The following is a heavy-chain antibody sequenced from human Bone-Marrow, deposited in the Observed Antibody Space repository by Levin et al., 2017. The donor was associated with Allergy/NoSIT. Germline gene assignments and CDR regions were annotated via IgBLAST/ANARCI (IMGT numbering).Heavy chain of an antibody. V-gene: IGHV3-23*01. Sequence: RPSETLSLTCAASGFPFSNHAMGWVRQAPGKGPEWVSIISGSVVTTYYADSVKGRFTISRDNSQNTLSLQMNSLRTEDTAVYYCARDISYCSGGTCYSGAFDMWGQGTMVTVSS. D-gene: IGHD2-15*01. CDR1: GFPFSNHA. J-gene: IGHJ3*02. CDR3: ARDISYCSGGTCYSGAFDM. CDR2: ISGSVVTT.